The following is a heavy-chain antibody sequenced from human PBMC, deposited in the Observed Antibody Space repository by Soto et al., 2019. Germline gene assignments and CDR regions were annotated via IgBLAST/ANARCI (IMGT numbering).Heavy chain of an antibody. D-gene: IGHD1-20*01. V-gene: IGHV1-69*12. Sequence: QVQLVQSGAEVKKPGSSVKVSCKASGCTFSSYAISWVRQAPGQGLEWMGGIIPIFGTANYAQKFQGRVTITADESTSTAYMELSSLRSEDTAVYYCARSITGTVSYYYGMDVWGQGTTVTVSS. CDR3: ARSITGTVSYYYGMDV. CDR2: IIPIFGTA. J-gene: IGHJ6*02. CDR1: GCTFSSYA.